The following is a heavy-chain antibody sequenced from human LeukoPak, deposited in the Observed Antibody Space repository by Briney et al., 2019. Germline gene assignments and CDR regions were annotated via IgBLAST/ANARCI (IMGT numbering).Heavy chain of an antibody. J-gene: IGHJ4*02. CDR1: GFTFSSYG. CDR2: ICYDGSNK. CDR3: AKYFDY. Sequence: GRSLRLSCAASGFTFSSYGMHWVRQAPGKGLEWVAVICYDGSNKYYADSVKCRFTISRDNSKNTLYLQMNSLRAEDTAVYYCAKYFDYWGQGTQVTVSS. V-gene: IGHV3-33*06.